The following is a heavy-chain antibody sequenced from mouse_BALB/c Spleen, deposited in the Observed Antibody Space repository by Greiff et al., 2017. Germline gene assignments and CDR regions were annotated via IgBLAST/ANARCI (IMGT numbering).Heavy chain of an antibody. V-gene: IGHV5-17*02. Sequence: EVHLVESGGGLVKPGGSLKLSCAASGFTFSSFGMHWVRQAPEKGLEWVAYISSGSSTIYYADTVKGRFTISRDNPKNTLFLQMTSLRSEDTAMYYCARRTMDYWGQGTSVTVSS. CDR1: GFTFSSFG. CDR3: ARRTMDY. CDR2: ISSGSSTI. J-gene: IGHJ4*01.